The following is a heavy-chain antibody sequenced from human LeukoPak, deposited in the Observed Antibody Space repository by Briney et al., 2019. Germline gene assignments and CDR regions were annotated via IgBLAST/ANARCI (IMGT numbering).Heavy chain of an antibody. CDR3: ARDQRCSRFDGGCDQWFFDL. V-gene: IGHV4-59*01. D-gene: IGHD3-10*02. CDR2: IYHSGFT. Sequence: SETLSLTCTVIGGSISGYYWSWLRQSREKGLEWIGYIYHSGFTHYNPSLRSRVTISVDLSRNQFSLKLPSATAADTAMYYCARDQRCSRFDGGCDQWFFDLWGRGTLVTVSS. CDR1: GGSISGYY. J-gene: IGHJ2*01.